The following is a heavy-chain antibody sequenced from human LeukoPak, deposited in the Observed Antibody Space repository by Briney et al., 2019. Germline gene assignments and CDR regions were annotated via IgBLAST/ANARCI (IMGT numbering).Heavy chain of an antibody. D-gene: IGHD6-13*01. Sequence: PSETLSLTCTVSGGSISSSSYYWGWIRQPPGKGLEWIGSIYYSGSTYYNPSLKSRVTISVDTSKNQFSLKLSSVTAADTAVYFCARAPYSSNRYRRNWFDPWGQGTLVTVSS. CDR2: IYYSGST. J-gene: IGHJ5*02. CDR3: ARAPYSSNRYRRNWFDP. V-gene: IGHV4-39*01. CDR1: GGSISSSSYY.